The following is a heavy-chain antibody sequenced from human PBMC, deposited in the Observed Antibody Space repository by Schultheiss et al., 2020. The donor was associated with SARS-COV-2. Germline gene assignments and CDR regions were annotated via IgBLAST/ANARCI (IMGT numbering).Heavy chain of an antibody. CDR1: SGSFSGYY. V-gene: IGHV4-34*01. J-gene: IGHJ4*02. CDR2: IYYSGST. Sequence: SETLSLTCAVYSGSFSGYYWSWIRQHPGKGLEWIGYIYYSGSTYYNPSLKSRVTISVDTSKNQFSLKLSSVTAADTAVYYCARDWDIVVVPATPLYWGQGTLVTVSS. D-gene: IGHD2-2*01. CDR3: ARDWDIVVVPATPLY.